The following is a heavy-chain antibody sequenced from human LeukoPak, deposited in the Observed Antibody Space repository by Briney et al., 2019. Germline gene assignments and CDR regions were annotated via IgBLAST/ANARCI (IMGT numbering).Heavy chain of an antibody. Sequence: PSETLSLTCTVSGGSISSSSYYWGWIRQPPGKGLEWIGSIYYSGSTYYNPSLKSRVTISVDTSKNQFFLKLSSVTAADTAVYYCPRHKAGWSGYYTVYYFDYWGQGTLVTVSS. CDR2: IYYSGST. V-gene: IGHV4-39*01. CDR3: PRHKAGWSGYYTVYYFDY. D-gene: IGHD3-3*01. J-gene: IGHJ4*02. CDR1: GGSISSSSYY.